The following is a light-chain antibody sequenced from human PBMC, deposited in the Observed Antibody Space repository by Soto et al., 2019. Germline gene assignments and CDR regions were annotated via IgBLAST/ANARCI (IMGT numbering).Light chain of an antibody. Sequence: VMTQSPATLSVSPGARATLSCRASQSVRSNSAWYQQKPGQAPSLLIYRASTRATGVPGRFSASGSGTDFTRNISSLDPEHFAGYYCQQRSNWPPKITFGQGTRLDIK. CDR2: RAS. J-gene: IGKJ5*01. V-gene: IGKV3-11*01. CDR1: QSVRSN. CDR3: QQRSNWPPKIT.